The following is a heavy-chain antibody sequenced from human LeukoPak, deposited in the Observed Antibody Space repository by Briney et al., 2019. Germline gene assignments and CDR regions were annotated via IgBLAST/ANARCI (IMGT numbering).Heavy chain of an antibody. J-gene: IGHJ3*01. CDR3: ARDHYYYDSTTYSVDAFEV. CDR1: GFTVSSNY. D-gene: IGHD3-22*01. Sequence: GGSLRLSCAASGFTVSSNYMSWVRQAPGKGLEWVSVIYSGGSTYYADSVKGRFTTPRDNSKNTLYLQMNSLRAEDTAIYYCARDHYYYDSTTYSVDAFEVWGQGTVVTVSS. CDR2: IYSGGST. V-gene: IGHV3-66*01.